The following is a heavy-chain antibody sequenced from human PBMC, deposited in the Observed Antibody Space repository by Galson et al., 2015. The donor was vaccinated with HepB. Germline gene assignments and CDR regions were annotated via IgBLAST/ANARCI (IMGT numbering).Heavy chain of an antibody. CDR1: GFTFSTYA. CDR2: ISSNGGST. J-gene: IGHJ6*02. D-gene: IGHD6-13*01. Sequence: SLRLSCAASGFTFSTYAMHWARHAPGKGLEYVSAISSNGGSTYYANSVKGRFTISRDNSKDPLYLQMGSLRAEDTAVYYCARDRYSSSPRSMDLWGQGTTVTVSS. CDR3: ARDRYSSSPRSMDL. V-gene: IGHV3-64*01.